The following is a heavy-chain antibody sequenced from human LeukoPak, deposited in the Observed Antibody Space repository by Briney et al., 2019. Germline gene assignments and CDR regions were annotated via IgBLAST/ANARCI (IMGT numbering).Heavy chain of an antibody. CDR2: IYYSGST. CDR1: GGSISSYY. Sequence: SETLSLTCTVSGGSISSYYWSWIRQPPGKGLEWIGYIYYSGSTNYNPSLKSRVTISVDTSKNQFSLKLSSVTAADTAVYYCARSYCSSTSCYVPYWFDPWGQGTLVTVSS. J-gene: IGHJ5*02. CDR3: ARSYCSSTSCYVPYWFDP. D-gene: IGHD2-2*01. V-gene: IGHV4-59*01.